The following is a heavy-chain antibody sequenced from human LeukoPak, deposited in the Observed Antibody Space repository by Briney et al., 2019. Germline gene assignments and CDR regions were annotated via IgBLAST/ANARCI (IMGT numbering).Heavy chain of an antibody. D-gene: IGHD2-21*02. V-gene: IGHV3-23*01. CDR2: ISGSGAST. J-gene: IGHJ4*02. Sequence: GGSLRLSCAASGFTFSSYAMNWVRQAPGKGVEWVSTISGSGASTYYADSVKGRFTISRDNSQNTLYLQMNSLRAEDTAVYYCAKAYCAGDCYYYFDYWGQGTLVSVSS. CDR3: AKAYCAGDCYYYFDY. CDR1: GFTFSSYA.